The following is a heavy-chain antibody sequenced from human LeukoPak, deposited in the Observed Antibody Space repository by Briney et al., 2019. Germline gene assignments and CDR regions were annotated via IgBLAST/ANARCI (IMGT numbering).Heavy chain of an antibody. CDR3: TRGMTAMIRGDYFDY. CDR2: IKPDGTER. J-gene: IGHJ4*02. Sequence: PGGSLRRSCAASGFTCSQYWMTWVRQAPGKGLEWVANIKPDGTERYYVDSLKGRFTISRDNDKNSLYLQMNSLSADDTAVYYCTRGMTAMIRGDYFDYWGQGTPVTVSS. V-gene: IGHV3-7*01. CDR1: GFTCSQYW. D-gene: IGHD5-18*01.